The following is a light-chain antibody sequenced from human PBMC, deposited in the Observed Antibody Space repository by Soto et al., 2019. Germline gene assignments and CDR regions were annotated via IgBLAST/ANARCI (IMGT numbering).Light chain of an antibody. CDR1: KSDVGVYKL. V-gene: IGLV2-8*01. Sequence: QSVLTQPPSASGSPGQSITISCTGTKSDVGVYKLVSWYQQHPGKAPRLVIYEGIQRPSGVPDRFSGSKSGNTASLTVSGLQAADEADYFCKSYAGNNIYVFGGGTKLTVL. CDR3: KSYAGNNIYV. CDR2: EGI. J-gene: IGLJ1*01.